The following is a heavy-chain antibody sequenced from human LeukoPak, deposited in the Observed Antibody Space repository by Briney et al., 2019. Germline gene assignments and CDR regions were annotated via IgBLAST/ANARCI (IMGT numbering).Heavy chain of an antibody. CDR3: ARKGEGFDY. CDR1: GYTFSSYW. V-gene: IGHV3-74*01. CDR2: INRDGSST. Sequence: PGGSLRLSCAASGYTFSSYWMHWVRQAPGKGLVWVSRINRDGSSTSYADSVKGRFTISRDNAKNTLYLHMNSLRAEDTAVYYCARKGEGFDYWGQGTLVNVSS. J-gene: IGHJ4*02.